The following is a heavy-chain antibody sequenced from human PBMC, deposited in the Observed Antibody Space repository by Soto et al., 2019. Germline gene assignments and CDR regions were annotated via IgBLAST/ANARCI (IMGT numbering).Heavy chain of an antibody. J-gene: IGHJ3*02. D-gene: IGHD6-19*01. Sequence: EVQLLESGGGLEQPGGSLRLSCAASGFTFGSHDMSWVRQAPGKALEWVSSISVSDPGTYYADSVKGRFTTSRVISKITLFLQMDSLRAEDTALYYCTKGTWLDIWGQGTMVTVSS. V-gene: IGHV3-23*01. CDR2: ISVSDPGT. CDR3: TKGTWLDI. CDR1: GFTFGSHD.